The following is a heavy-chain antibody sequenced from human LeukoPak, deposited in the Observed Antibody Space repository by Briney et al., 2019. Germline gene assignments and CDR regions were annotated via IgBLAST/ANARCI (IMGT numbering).Heavy chain of an antibody. Sequence: GGSLRLSCAASGFTFSSYAMPWVRQAPGKGLEWVAVISYDGSNKYYADSVKGRFTISRDNSKNTLYLQMNSLRAEDTAVYYCARTRHHRNIAAAGAKYFDYWGQGTLVTVSS. J-gene: IGHJ4*02. V-gene: IGHV3-30-3*01. CDR1: GFTFSSYA. D-gene: IGHD6-13*01. CDR3: ARTRHHRNIAAAGAKYFDY. CDR2: ISYDGSNK.